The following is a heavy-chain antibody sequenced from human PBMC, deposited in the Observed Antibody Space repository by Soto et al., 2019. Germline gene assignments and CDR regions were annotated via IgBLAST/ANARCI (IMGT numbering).Heavy chain of an antibody. CDR1: GGSVRSENYY. J-gene: IGHJ4*02. CDR2: IHSSGFT. CDR3: ARDLYPLSGGIDY. V-gene: IGHV4-61*01. Sequence: QVQLQESGPGLVKPWETLSLTCNVSGGSVRSENYYWSWIRQPPGKGLEWIGYIHSSGFTNYNPSLKSRVTISVDMSKNQFSLRLASVAAEDTALYYCARDLYPLSGGIDYWGQGTLVTVSS. D-gene: IGHD3-10*01.